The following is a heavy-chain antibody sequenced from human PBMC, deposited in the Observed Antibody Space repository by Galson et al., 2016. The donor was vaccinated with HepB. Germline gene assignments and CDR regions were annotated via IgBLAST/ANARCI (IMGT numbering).Heavy chain of an antibody. J-gene: IGHJ4*02. CDR3: ARFSTVELPGFDY. D-gene: IGHD1-26*01. CDR2: INPNSGGT. V-gene: IGHV1-2*04. CDR1: GYTFTGYY. Sequence: SVKVSCKASGYTFTGYYMHWVRQAPGQGLEWMGWINPNSGGTNYAQKFQGWVTMTRDTSISTAYMELSRLGSDDTAVYSCARFSTVELPGFDYWGQGTLVTVSS.